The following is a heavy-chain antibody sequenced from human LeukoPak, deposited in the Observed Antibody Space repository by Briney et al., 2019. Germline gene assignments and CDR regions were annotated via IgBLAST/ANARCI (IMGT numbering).Heavy chain of an antibody. Sequence: GGSLRLSCAASGFTFSSYAMSWVRQAPGKGLEWVSAISGSGGSTYYADSVKGRFTISRDNAKNSLHLHMNSLRDEDTAVYNCARNFYGDFGFDYWGQGTLVTVSS. V-gene: IGHV3-23*01. CDR3: ARNFYGDFGFDY. D-gene: IGHD3-10*01. CDR1: GFTFSSYA. J-gene: IGHJ4*02. CDR2: ISGSGGST.